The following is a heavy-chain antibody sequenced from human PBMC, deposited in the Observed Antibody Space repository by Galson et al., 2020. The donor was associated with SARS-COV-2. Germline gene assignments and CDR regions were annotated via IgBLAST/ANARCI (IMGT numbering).Heavy chain of an antibody. Sequence: SGPTLVKPTQTLTLTSTFSGFSLSTSGTCVSWIRQPTGKALEWHAPIDWDDDKYHTPTLKTRPTISKDTSKNQVVLTMTNMDPVDTATYYCARTHYDILTGYYHPFDYWGQGTLVTVSS. J-gene: IGHJ4*02. CDR2: IDWDDDK. D-gene: IGHD3-9*01. CDR1: GFSLSTSGTC. V-gene: IGHV2-70*01. CDR3: ARTHYDILTGYYHPFDY.